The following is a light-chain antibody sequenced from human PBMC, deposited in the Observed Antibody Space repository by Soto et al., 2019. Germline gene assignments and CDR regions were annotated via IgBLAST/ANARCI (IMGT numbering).Light chain of an antibody. J-gene: IGLJ1*01. CDR1: ALGNKF. V-gene: IGLV3-1*01. Sequence: SYELTQPPSVSVSPGQTASITCSGDALGNKFASWYQQKPGQSPVLVIYQDNRRPSGIPERFSGSNSGNTATLIISGTQAMDEADYCCQAWDTNTGVFGTGTKLTV. CDR3: QAWDTNTGV. CDR2: QDN.